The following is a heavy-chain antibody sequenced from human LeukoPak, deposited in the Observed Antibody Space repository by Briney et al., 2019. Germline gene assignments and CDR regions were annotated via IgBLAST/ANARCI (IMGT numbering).Heavy chain of an antibody. J-gene: IGHJ4*02. D-gene: IGHD6-19*01. CDR2: ISSSSSYI. V-gene: IGHV3-21*01. Sequence: GGSLRLSCAASGFTFSSYSMNWVRQAPGKGLEWVSSISSSSSYIYYADSVKGRFTISRDNAKNSLYLQMNSLRAEDTAVYYCASYPMAGRHFDYWGQGTLVTVSS. CDR3: ASYPMAGRHFDY. CDR1: GFTFSSYS.